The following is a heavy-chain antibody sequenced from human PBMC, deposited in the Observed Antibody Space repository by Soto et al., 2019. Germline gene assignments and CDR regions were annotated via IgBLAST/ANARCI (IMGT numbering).Heavy chain of an antibody. Sequence: EVQLVESGGGLVKPGGSLRLSCEASGFTFSSYTMSWVRQAPGKGLEWVSSISSSSAYIYYADSLKGRFTISRDNAKNSLYLQVNSLRAEDTAVYYCARGAVAGAGIPTYYFDYWGQGTLVTVSS. D-gene: IGHD6-13*01. J-gene: IGHJ4*02. CDR1: GFTFSSYT. CDR3: ARGAVAGAGIPTYYFDY. CDR2: ISSSSAYI. V-gene: IGHV3-21*01.